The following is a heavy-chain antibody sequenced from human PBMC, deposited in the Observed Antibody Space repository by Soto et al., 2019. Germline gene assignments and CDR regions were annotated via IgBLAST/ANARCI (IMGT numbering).Heavy chain of an antibody. CDR1: GFTFSSYS. CDR3: ARDSDSSSWYPIDY. CDR2: ISSSSSYI. D-gene: IGHD6-13*01. Sequence: EVQLVESGGGLVKPGGSLRLSCAASGFTFSSYSMNWVRQAPXXXXXWVSSISSSSSYIYYGDSVKGRFTISRDNAKNSLYLQMNXLXAEDTAVYYCARDSDSSSWYPIDYWGQGTLVTVSS. V-gene: IGHV3-21*01. J-gene: IGHJ4*02.